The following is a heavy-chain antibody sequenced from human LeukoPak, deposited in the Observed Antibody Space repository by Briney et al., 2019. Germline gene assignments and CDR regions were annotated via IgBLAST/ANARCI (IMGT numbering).Heavy chain of an antibody. J-gene: IGHJ5*02. CDR3: ARSFSIAVATGSWFDP. CDR1: GYTFTSYG. V-gene: IGHV1-18*01. Sequence: ASVKVSCKASGYTFTSYGISWVRQAPGQGLEWMGWISAYNGNTNYAQELQGRVTMTTDTSTSTAYMELRSLRSDDTAVYYCARSFSIAVATGSWFDPWGQGTLVTVSS. CDR2: ISAYNGNT. D-gene: IGHD6-19*01.